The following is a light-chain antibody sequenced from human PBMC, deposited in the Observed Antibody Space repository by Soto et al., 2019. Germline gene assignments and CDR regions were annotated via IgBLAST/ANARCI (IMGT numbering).Light chain of an antibody. J-gene: IGLJ2*01. CDR1: SGDVGGYNF. CDR2: EVS. CDR3: TSYAGSDRVV. V-gene: IGLV2-14*01. Sequence: QSALTQPASVSGSPGQSITISCTGTSGDVGGYNFVSWYQQYPGKAPKLIIYEVSNRPSGVSNRFSGSKSGNTASLTVSGLQAEDEADYYCTSYAGSDRVVFGGGTKLTVL.